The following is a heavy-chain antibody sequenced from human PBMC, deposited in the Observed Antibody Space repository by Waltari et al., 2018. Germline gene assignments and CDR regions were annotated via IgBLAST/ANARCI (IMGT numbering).Heavy chain of an antibody. Sequence: QVQLVQSAAEVKKPGASVKVSCKASGYSFSNSGIRWVRTAPGQGLEWIGGSRACDGDTSDAEKGQGRVTLTTDTATRTAYMELRRLSSDDAAVYYCARDRVAWYWAGGGCTSQEDLDVWGQGTTVTVSS. CDR1: GYSFSNSG. CDR2: SRACDGDT. V-gene: IGHV1-18*01. CDR3: ARDRVAWYWAGGGCTSQEDLDV. J-gene: IGHJ6*02. D-gene: IGHD2-8*02.